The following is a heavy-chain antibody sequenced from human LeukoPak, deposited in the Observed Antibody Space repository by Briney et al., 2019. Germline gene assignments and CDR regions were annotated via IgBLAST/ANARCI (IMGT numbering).Heavy chain of an antibody. CDR3: ARGGGYLDY. J-gene: IGHJ4*02. V-gene: IGHV1-18*01. Sequence: ASVKVSCKASGYTFSTYPMNWVRQAPGQGLEWMGWISGYNGNTNYAQKFQGRVTMTTDTSTSTAYMELRSLRSDDTAVYYCARGGGYLDYWGQGTLVTVSS. CDR1: GYTFSTYP. D-gene: IGHD3-10*01. CDR2: ISGYNGNT.